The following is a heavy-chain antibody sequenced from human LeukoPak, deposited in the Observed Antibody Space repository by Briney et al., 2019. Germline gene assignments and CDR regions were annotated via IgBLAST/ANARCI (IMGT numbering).Heavy chain of an antibody. CDR1: GGSISSNNW. CDR3: ARVNINNWHSCDY. CDR2: IYHSGSP. D-gene: IGHD1-1*01. J-gene: IGHJ4*02. V-gene: IGHV4-4*02. Sequence: PSETLSLTCAVSGGSISSNNWWGWVRQPPGKGLEWIGEIYHSGSPNYNPSLKSRVTISVDKSRNLFSLNLSSVTAADTAVYYCARVNINNWHSCDYWGQRTLVTVSS.